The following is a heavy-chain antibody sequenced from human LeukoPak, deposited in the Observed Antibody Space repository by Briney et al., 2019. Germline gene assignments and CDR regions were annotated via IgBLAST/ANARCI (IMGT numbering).Heavy chain of an antibody. CDR1: GGSIKSDDYY. D-gene: IGHD4-23*01. CDR3: ATYGGNSPLGFNY. V-gene: IGHV4-30-4*01. Sequence: PSQTLSLTCTVSGGSIKSDDYYWSWIRQPPGKGLEWIGYIYHSGNTYYNPSLMSRVTISVDTSKNQFSLKLGSVTAADTAVYYCATYGGNSPLGFNYWGQGTLVTVSS. J-gene: IGHJ4*02. CDR2: IYHSGNT.